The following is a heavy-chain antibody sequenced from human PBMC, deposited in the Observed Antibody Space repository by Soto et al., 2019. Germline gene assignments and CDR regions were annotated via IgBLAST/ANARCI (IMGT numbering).Heavy chain of an antibody. CDR1: GFTFSSYW. Sequence: GESLKISCAASGFTFSSYWMSWVRQAPGKGLEWVANIKQDGSEKYYVDSVKGRFTISRDNAKDTLSLQMNSLRAGDTAVYYCARRLGDYDAFDIWGQGTMVTVSS. CDR3: ARRLGDYDAFDI. V-gene: IGHV3-7*01. J-gene: IGHJ3*02. CDR2: IKQDGSEK. D-gene: IGHD4-17*01.